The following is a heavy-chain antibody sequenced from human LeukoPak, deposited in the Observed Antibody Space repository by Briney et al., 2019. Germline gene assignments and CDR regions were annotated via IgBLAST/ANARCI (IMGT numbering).Heavy chain of an antibody. CDR1: GYTFTGYY. J-gene: IGHJ4*02. D-gene: IGHD6-19*01. Sequence: GASVKVSCKASGYTFTGYYMHWGRQAPGQGLEWMGWINPNSGGTNYAQKFQGRVTMTRDTSISTAYMELSRLRSDDTAVYYCARRFGSGWYSFDYWGQGTLVTVSS. V-gene: IGHV1-2*02. CDR3: ARRFGSGWYSFDY. CDR2: INPNSGGT.